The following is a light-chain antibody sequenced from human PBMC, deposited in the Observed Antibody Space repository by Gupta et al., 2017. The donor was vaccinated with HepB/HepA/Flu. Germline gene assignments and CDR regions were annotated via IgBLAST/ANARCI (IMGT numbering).Light chain of an antibody. Sequence: VMHPSPASLAVSLGERATINCKSSQSVLSSSNNHNYLAWYQQKPGQPPKLLIYWASTRESGVPDRFSDSGSGTDFTLKISRLEAEDVAVYYCKQYQQTPRTFGRGTKVEIK. J-gene: IGKJ1*01. CDR2: WAS. V-gene: IGKV4-1*01. CDR3: KQYQQTPRT. CDR1: QSVLSSSNNHNY.